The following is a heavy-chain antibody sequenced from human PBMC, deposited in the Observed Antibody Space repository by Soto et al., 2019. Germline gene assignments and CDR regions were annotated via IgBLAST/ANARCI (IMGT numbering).Heavy chain of an antibody. D-gene: IGHD2-15*01. CDR3: ARDRLASVVIEGTFY. CDR2: ISGSGDST. Sequence: EVQLLESGGGLVQPGGSLRLSCAASGFTFSSYAMSWVRQAPGRGLEWVSSISGSGDSTYYADSVKGRFTSSSDNSKNILYLELNSLRAEDTALYYCARDRLASVVIEGTFYWGQGALVTVSS. V-gene: IGHV3-23*01. J-gene: IGHJ4*02. CDR1: GFTFSSYA.